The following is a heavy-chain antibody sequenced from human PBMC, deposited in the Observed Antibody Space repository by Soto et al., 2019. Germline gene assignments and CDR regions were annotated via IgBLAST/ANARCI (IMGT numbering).Heavy chain of an antibody. CDR2: VFYSGST. Sequence: SETLSLTCTVSGGSISSDSYYWCWIRHPPGKGLEWIGNVFYSGSTYYNPSLKSRVTMSADTSKNQFSLKLSSMTAADTAVYYCAKAHYDFWSGYYIWFDTWGQGTLVTVSS. D-gene: IGHD3-3*01. CDR1: GGSISSDSYY. J-gene: IGHJ5*02. CDR3: AKAHYDFWSGYYIWFDT. V-gene: IGHV4-39*01.